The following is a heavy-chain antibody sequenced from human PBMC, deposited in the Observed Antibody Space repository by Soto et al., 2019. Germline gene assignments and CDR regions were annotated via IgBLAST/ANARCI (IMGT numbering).Heavy chain of an antibody. CDR2: IIPIFGTA. J-gene: IGHJ6*02. CDR1: GGTFSSYA. D-gene: IGHD1-26*01. Sequence: SVKVSCKASGGTFSSYAISWVRQAPGQGLEWMGGIIPIFGTANYAQKFQGRVTITADESTSTAYMELSSLRSEDTAVYYCARDVTRVGATPPRYYYYGMDVWGQGTTVTVSS. V-gene: IGHV1-69*13. CDR3: ARDVTRVGATPPRYYYYGMDV.